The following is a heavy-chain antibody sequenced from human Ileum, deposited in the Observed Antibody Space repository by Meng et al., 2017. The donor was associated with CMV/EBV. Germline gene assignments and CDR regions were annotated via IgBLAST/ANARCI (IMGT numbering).Heavy chain of an antibody. V-gene: IGHV4-39*01. CDR3: ARSRWGARHDAFNI. D-gene: IGHD3-16*01. CDR1: GGSISSSSYY. Sequence: SETLSLTCNVSGGSISSSSYYWGWVRQSPGKGLEWIGSIYYSGTTYYNPSLKSRVTLSVDTSRNQISLNLSSVTAADTAAYYCARSRWGARHDAFNIWGQGTMVTVSS. CDR2: IYYSGTT. J-gene: IGHJ3*02.